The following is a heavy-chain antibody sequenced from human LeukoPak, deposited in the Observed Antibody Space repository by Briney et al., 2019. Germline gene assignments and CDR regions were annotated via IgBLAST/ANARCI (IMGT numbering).Heavy chain of an antibody. CDR2: ISAYNGNT. V-gene: IGHV1-18*01. CDR1: GYTFTSYG. J-gene: IGHJ5*02. Sequence: GASVKVSCKASGYTFTSYGISWVRQAPGQGLEWMGWISAYNGNTNYAQKLQGRVTMTTDTSTSTAYMELRSLRSDDTAVYYCAGNLYSSSSTDWFDPWGQGTLVTVSP. CDR3: AGNLYSSSSTDWFDP. D-gene: IGHD6-6*01.